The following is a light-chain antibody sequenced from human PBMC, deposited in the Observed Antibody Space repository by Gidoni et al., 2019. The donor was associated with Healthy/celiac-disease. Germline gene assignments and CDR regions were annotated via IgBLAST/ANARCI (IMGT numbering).Light chain of an antibody. V-gene: IGLV1-44*01. Sequence: QSVLTQPPSASGTPGQRVTISCSGSSSNLGSNPVNWYQQLPGTAPKLLIYSHNQRPSGVPDRFSGSKSGTSASLAISGLQSEDEADYYWAAWDDSLNGVVFGGGTKLTVL. J-gene: IGLJ2*01. CDR2: SHN. CDR1: SSNLGSNP. CDR3: AAWDDSLNGVV.